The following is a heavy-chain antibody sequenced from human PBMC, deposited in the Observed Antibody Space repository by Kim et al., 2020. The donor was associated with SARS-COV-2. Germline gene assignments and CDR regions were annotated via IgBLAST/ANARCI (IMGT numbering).Heavy chain of an antibody. CDR2: ISWNSGSI. J-gene: IGHJ3*02. CDR3: AKPDSSGYHDAFDI. V-gene: IGHV3-9*01. Sequence: GGSLRLSCAASGFTFGDYAMHWVRQAPGKGLEWVSGISWNSGSIGYADSVKGRFTISRDNAKNSLYLQMNSLRAEDTALYYCAKPDSSGYHDAFDIWGQGTMVTVSS. CDR1: GFTFGDYA. D-gene: IGHD3-22*01.